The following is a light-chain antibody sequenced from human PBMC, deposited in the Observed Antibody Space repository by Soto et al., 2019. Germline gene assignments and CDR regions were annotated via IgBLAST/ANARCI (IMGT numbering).Light chain of an antibody. CDR3: TSYAGSNIPVV. Sequence: QSALTQPPSASGSPGQSVTISCTGTSSDVGGYNFVSWYQQHPGKAPKLMIYEVSGRPSGVPDRFSGSKSGNTASLTVSGLQADDEADYYCTSYAGSNIPVVFGGGTKLTVL. CDR2: EVS. J-gene: IGLJ2*01. CDR1: SSDVGGYNF. V-gene: IGLV2-8*01.